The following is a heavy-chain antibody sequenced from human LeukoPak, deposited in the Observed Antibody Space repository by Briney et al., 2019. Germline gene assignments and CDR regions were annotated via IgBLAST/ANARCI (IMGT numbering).Heavy chain of an antibody. CDR1: GGSISSYY. CDR2: IYTSGST. Sequence: SETLSLTCTVSGGSISSYYGSWIRQPAGKGVEWIGRIYTSGSTNYNPSLKSRVTMSEDTSKNQFSLKLSSVTAADTAVYYCARRRVCSGGSCGAFDIWGQGTMVTVSS. V-gene: IGHV4-4*07. CDR3: ARRRVCSGGSCGAFDI. J-gene: IGHJ3*02. D-gene: IGHD2-15*01.